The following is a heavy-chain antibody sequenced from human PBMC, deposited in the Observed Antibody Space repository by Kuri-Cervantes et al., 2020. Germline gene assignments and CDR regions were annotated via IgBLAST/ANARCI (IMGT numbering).Heavy chain of an antibody. Sequence: SETLSLTCGVYGGSFSNYFWSWIRQTPGKGLEWIGEINYSGITNYNPSLKSRVTISIDTSKNHFSLKLKSVTAADTALYYCATDNYDILTGYSQKWGQGTLVTVSS. J-gene: IGHJ4*02. CDR1: GGSFSNYF. CDR2: INYSGIT. D-gene: IGHD3-9*01. V-gene: IGHV4-34*01. CDR3: ATDNYDILTGYSQK.